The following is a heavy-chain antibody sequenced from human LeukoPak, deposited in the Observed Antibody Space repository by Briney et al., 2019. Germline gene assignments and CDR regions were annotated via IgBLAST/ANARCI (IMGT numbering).Heavy chain of an antibody. CDR3: ARNNWAVPNSWFDP. Sequence: GGSLRLSCAASGFTFSSYEMNWVRQAPGKGLEWVSSISSSSSYIYYADSVKGRFTISRDNAKNSLYLQMNSLRAEDTAVYYCARNNWAVPNSWFDPWGQGTLVTVSS. J-gene: IGHJ5*02. CDR2: ISSSSSYI. D-gene: IGHD1-20*01. V-gene: IGHV3-21*01. CDR1: GFTFSSYE.